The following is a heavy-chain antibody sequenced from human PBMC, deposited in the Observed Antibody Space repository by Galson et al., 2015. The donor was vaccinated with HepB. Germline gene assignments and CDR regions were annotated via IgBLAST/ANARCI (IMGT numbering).Heavy chain of an antibody. CDR2: LHDDGRA. V-gene: IGHV3-53*01. CDR3: GRGHFHY. J-gene: IGHJ4*02. Sequence: SLRLSSAASGGTVGTDYMSWWVRQAPGQGLRWISILHDDGRAFYADFVKGRFTISRDDSKNTVYLQMNTVRAEDTAVYYCGRGHFHYGGQGTLVTVSP. CDR1: GGTVGTDY.